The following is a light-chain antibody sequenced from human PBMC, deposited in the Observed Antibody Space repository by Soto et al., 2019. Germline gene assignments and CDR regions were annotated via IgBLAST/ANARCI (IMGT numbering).Light chain of an antibody. CDR3: QHYNSYQP. Sequence: DIQMTQSPSTLSASVGDRVTITCRASQSFSSCLAWYQQKPGKAPMLLLYKASSLESGVPSRFSGSGSGTEFTLTICSLQPDDFAIYYCQHYNSYQPCGRGPKVEL. V-gene: IGKV1-5*03. CDR2: KAS. CDR1: QSFSSC. J-gene: IGKJ1*01.